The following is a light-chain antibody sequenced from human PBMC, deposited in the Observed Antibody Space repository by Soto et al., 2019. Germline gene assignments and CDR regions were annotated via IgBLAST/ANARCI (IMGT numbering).Light chain of an antibody. CDR2: KAS. CDR3: QQSRT. J-gene: IGKJ1*01. V-gene: IGKV1-5*03. Sequence: DIQMIQSPSTLSASIGDRVTITCRASQSISSWLAWYQQKPGKAPRLLIYKASSLQSGVPSRFSGSASGTEFTLTVCSLQPDDFATYYCQQSRTFGQGTKVEIK. CDR1: QSISSW.